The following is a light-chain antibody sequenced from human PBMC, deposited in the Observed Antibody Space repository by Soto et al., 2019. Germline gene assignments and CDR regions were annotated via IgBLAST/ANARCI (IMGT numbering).Light chain of an antibody. Sequence: QSVLTQPPSVSEAPRQRVTISCSGSRSNIGNNAVNWYQQLPGKAPKLLIYYDDLLPSGVSDRFSCSKSGTSASLAISGLQSEDEADYYCPVWDDNLNGVVFGGGTKLTVL. CDR1: RSNIGNNA. V-gene: IGLV1-36*01. CDR3: PVWDDNLNGVV. J-gene: IGLJ2*01. CDR2: YDD.